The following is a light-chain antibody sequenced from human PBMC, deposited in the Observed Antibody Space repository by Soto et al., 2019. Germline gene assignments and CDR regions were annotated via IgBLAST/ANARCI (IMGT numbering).Light chain of an antibody. V-gene: IGLV2-14*01. CDR2: EVS. Sequence: QSVRTQPASVSGSPGQSITISCTGTSSDVGGYNYVSWYQQHAGKAPKLMIYEVSNRPSGVSNRFSGSKSDNTASLTISGLQAEDEADYYCSSYTSSSTYVFGTGTKVTVL. CDR3: SSYTSSSTYV. J-gene: IGLJ1*01. CDR1: SSDVGGYNY.